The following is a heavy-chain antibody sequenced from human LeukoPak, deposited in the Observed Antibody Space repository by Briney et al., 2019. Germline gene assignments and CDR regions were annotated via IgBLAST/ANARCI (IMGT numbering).Heavy chain of an antibody. V-gene: IGHV7-4-1*02. D-gene: IGHD3-10*01. CDR2: INTNTGNP. CDR1: GYTFTSYA. CDR3: ARDRFRKSLMVRGAVDY. Sequence: GASVKVSCKASGYTFTSYAMNWVRQAPGQGLEWMGWINTNTGNPTYAQGFTGRFVFSLDTSVSTAYLQISSLKAEDTAVYYCARDRFRKSLMVRGAVDYWGQGTLVTVSS. J-gene: IGHJ4*02.